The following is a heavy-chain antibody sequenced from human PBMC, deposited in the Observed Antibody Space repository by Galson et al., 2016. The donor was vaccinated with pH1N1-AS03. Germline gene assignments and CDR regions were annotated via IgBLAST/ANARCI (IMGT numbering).Heavy chain of an antibody. D-gene: IGHD2-21*02. J-gene: IGHJ6*03. CDR1: GFTFKSYW. CDR2: INQDENEK. Sequence: SLRLSCAASGFTFKSYWMSWVRQAPGKGLEWVANINQDENEKYCVDSVKGRFTISRDNAKNSLYLEMNNLRAEDTALYYCARESTGTEHIVVVTGRYGYYYMDVWGKGTTVTVSS. CDR3: ARESTGTEHIVVVTGRYGYYYMDV. V-gene: IGHV3-7*03.